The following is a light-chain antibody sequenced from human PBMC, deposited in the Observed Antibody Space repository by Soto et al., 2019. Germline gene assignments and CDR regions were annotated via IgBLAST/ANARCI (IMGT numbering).Light chain of an antibody. CDR1: QSLVYSDGNTY. CDR3: MQVTHPFT. J-gene: IGKJ3*01. CDR2: KVS. V-gene: IGKV2-30*01. Sequence: DVVMTQSPLSLPVTLGQPASISCRSSQSLVYSDGNTYLNWFQQRPGQSPRRLIYKVSNRDSGVPDRFSGSGSGPDFTLKISWVEAEDVGVYYCMQVTHPFTFGPRTKVDIK.